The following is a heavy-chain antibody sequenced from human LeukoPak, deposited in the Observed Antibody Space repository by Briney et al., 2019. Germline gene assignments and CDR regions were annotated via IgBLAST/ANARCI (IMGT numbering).Heavy chain of an antibody. D-gene: IGHD6-19*01. V-gene: IGHV4-39*01. CDR2: IYYSGST. Sequence: SETLSLTCTVSGGSISSSSYYWGWIRQPPGKGLEWIGSIYYSGSTYYNPSLNSRVTISVDTSKNQFSLKLSSVTAADTAVYYCARQLRIAVAGYDAFDIWGQGTMVTVSS. CDR1: GGSISSSSYY. CDR3: ARQLRIAVAGYDAFDI. J-gene: IGHJ3*02.